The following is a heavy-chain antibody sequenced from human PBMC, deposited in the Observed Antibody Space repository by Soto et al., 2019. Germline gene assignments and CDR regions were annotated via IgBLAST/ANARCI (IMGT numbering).Heavy chain of an antibody. CDR3: ARFAQGVVRGVMSAYYFDY. J-gene: IGHJ4*02. V-gene: IGHV4-61*08. CDR1: SGSVNDKGYH. Sequence: SETLSLTCTVSSGSVNDKGYHWSWIRLPPGKGLEWIGYIYYSGSTSYNPSLKSRVTISVDTSKNQFSLKLSSVTAADTAVYYCARFAQGVVRGVMSAYYFDYWGQGTLVTVSS. CDR2: IYYSGST. D-gene: IGHD3-10*01.